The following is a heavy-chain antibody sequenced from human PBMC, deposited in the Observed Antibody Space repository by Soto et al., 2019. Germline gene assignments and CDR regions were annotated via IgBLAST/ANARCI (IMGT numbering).Heavy chain of an antibody. CDR1: GFTFSSYG. D-gene: IGHD2-21*01. CDR3: ARDWAISAPEWFDY. V-gene: IGHV3-33*01. Sequence: GGSLRLSCAASGFTFSSYGMHWVRQAPGKGLEWVAVIWYDGSNKYYADSVKGRFTISRDNSKNTLYLQMNSLRAKDTAVYYCARDWAISAPEWFDYWGQGTLVTVSS. CDR2: IWYDGSNK. J-gene: IGHJ4*02.